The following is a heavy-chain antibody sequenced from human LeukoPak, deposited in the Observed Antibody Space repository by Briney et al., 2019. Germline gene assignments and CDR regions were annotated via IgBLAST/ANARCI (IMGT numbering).Heavy chain of an antibody. Sequence: SETLSLACTVSGGSISSYYWSWIRQPPGKGLEWIGYIYYSGSTNYNPSLKSRVTISVDTSKNQFSLKLSSVTAADTAVYYCARGRRLYYYDSSGYLFDYWGQGTLVTVSS. D-gene: IGHD3-22*01. J-gene: IGHJ4*02. CDR2: IYYSGST. V-gene: IGHV4-59*08. CDR3: ARGRRLYYYDSSGYLFDY. CDR1: GGSISSYY.